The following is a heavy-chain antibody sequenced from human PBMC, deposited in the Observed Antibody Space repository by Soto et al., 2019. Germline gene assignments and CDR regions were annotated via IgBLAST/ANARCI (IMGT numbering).Heavy chain of an antibody. CDR1: GLPFSLYG. V-gene: IGHV3-30*18. D-gene: IGHD2-15*01. Sequence: GGSLRLSCAVSGLPFSLYGMHWVRQSPGKGLEWVAFISYEGRNKYYADSVKGRFTISRDNSKNTLSLQLDSLRPEDTAVYYCAKGRDSTLLIRQYSDNWGQGTQVTVSS. CDR3: AKGRDSTLLIRQYSDN. CDR2: ISYEGRNK. J-gene: IGHJ4*02.